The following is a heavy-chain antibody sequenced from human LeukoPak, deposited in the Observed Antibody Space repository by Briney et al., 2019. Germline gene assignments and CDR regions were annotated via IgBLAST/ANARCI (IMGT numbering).Heavy chain of an antibody. V-gene: IGHV1-2*02. J-gene: IGHJ4*02. CDR3: ARAIAVAGSNEWRDFDY. Sequence: PNSGGTNYAQQFQGRVTMTRDTSISTAYMELSRVRSDDTAMYYCARAIAVAGSNEWRDFDYWGQGTLVTVSS. CDR2: PNSGGT. D-gene: IGHD6-19*01.